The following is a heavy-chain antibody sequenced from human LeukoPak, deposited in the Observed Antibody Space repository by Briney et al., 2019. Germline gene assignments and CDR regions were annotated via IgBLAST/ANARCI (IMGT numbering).Heavy chain of an antibody. D-gene: IGHD1-26*01. CDR1: GGSISSSNW. V-gene: IGHV4-4*02. Sequence: PSETLSLTCAVPGGSISSSNWWSWVRQPPGKGLEWIGEIYHSGSTNYNPSLKSRVTISVDKSKNQFSLKLSSVTAADTAVYYCARDSRREQLHAFDIWGQGTMVTVSS. J-gene: IGHJ3*02. CDR3: ARDSRREQLHAFDI. CDR2: IYHSGST.